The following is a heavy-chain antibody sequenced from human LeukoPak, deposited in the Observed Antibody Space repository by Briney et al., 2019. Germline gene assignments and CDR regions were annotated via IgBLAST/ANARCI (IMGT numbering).Heavy chain of an antibody. CDR3: ARDVSLDF. J-gene: IGHJ4*02. V-gene: IGHV3-48*04. CDR2: ISSSSSTI. Sequence: PGGSLRLSCAASGFTFSTYNMNWVRQAPGKGLEWVSYISSSSSTIYYADSVKGRFTISRDNPKNSLYLQMNTLRAEDTAVYYCARDVSLDFWGQGTLVTVSS. CDR1: GFTFSTYN.